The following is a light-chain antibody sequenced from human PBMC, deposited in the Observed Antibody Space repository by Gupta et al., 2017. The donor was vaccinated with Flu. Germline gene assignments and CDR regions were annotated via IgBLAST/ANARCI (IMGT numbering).Light chain of an antibody. CDR3: LQYHAFAS. V-gene: IGKV1-5*03. CDR2: TAS. Sequence: DIQMTQSPSTLSASVGDRITITCRASQNSNRWLAWYQQKPGKAPKLLIQTASTLQGGVPSRFSGSGSVTEFTLTISSLQPDDFATYYCLQYHAFASFGGGTTVEIK. CDR1: QNSNRW. J-gene: IGKJ4*01.